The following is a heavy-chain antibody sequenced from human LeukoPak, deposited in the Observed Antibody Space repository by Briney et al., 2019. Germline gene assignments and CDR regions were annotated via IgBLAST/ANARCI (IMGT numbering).Heavy chain of an antibody. CDR1: GYTFTGYY. V-gene: IGHV1-2*02. CDR2: INPNSGGT. Sequence: ASVKVSCKASGYTFTGYYMHWVRQAPGQGLEWMGWINPNSGGTNYAQKFQGRVTMTRDTSISTAYMELSRLRSDDTAVYYCARYTVVTQNWFDPWGQGTLVTVSS. J-gene: IGHJ5*02. D-gene: IGHD4-23*01. CDR3: ARYTVVTQNWFDP.